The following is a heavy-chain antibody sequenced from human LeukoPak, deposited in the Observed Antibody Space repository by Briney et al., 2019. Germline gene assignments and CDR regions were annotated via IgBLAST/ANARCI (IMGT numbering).Heavy chain of an antibody. Sequence: GGPLRLSCAASGFTFSDYYMSWIRQAPGKGLEWVSYISSSGSTIYYADSVKGRFTISRDNAKNSLYLQMNSLRAEDTAVYYCARDRGSYYYYGMDVWGQGTTVTVSS. J-gene: IGHJ6*02. CDR3: ARDRGSYYYYGMDV. D-gene: IGHD1-26*01. CDR1: GFTFSDYY. CDR2: ISSSGSTI. V-gene: IGHV3-11*01.